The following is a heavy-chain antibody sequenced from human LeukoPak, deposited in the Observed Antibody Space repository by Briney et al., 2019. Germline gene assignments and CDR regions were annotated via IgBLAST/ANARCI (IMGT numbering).Heavy chain of an antibody. CDR1: GFTFSSYG. J-gene: IGHJ6*02. CDR2: ISCDGSNK. Sequence: GGPLRLSCAACGFTFSSYGMHGVRQAPGKGVEWVAVISCDGSNKYCADSVKGRFTISRDNSKNTLYLQMNSLRAEDTAVYYCAKNLIAARRPYYYYGMDVWGQGTTVTVSS. V-gene: IGHV3-30*18. D-gene: IGHD6-6*01. CDR3: AKNLIAARRPYYYYGMDV.